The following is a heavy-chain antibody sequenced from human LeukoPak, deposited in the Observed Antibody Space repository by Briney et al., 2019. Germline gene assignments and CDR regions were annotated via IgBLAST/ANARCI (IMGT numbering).Heavy chain of an antibody. J-gene: IGHJ5*02. V-gene: IGHV1-8*01. Sequence: ASVKVSCKDSGYTFTSYDINWVQQAPGQGLKWMGWMNPTSGLTGYVQKFQGRITMTRDTSVSTAYMELNSLTSEDTAVYYCARSPVGVRKKHDLWGQGTLVIVSS. D-gene: IGHD3-10*01. CDR2: MNPTSGLT. CDR1: GYTFTSYD. CDR3: ARSPVGVRKKHDL.